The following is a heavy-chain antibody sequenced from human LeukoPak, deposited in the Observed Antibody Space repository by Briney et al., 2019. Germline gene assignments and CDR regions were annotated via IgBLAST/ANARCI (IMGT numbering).Heavy chain of an antibody. CDR3: VKVGYCSSTSCYPEYFQH. CDR1: GFTFSSYA. Sequence: GGSLRLSCSASGFTFSSYAMHWVRQAPGKGLEDVSAISSNGGSTYYADSVKGRFTISRDNSKNTLYLQMSSLRAEDTAVYYCVKVGYCSSTSCYPEYFQHWGQGTLVTVSS. J-gene: IGHJ1*01. D-gene: IGHD2-2*01. CDR2: ISSNGGST. V-gene: IGHV3-64D*06.